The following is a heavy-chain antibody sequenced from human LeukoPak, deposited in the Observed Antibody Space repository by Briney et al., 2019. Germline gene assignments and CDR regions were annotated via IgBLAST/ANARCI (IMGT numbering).Heavy chain of an antibody. CDR1: GGSFSGYY. CDR2: INHSGST. CDR3: ARESSGYYYLSWFDP. V-gene: IGHV4-34*01. D-gene: IGHD3-22*01. J-gene: IGHJ5*02. Sequence: SETLSLTCAVYGGSFSGYYWSWIRQPPGKGLEWIGEINHSGSTNYNPSLKSRVTISVDTSKNQFSLKLSSVTAADTAVYYCARESSGYYYLSWFDPWGQGTLVTVSS.